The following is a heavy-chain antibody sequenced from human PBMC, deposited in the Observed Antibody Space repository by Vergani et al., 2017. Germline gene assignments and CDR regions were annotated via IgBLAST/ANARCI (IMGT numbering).Heavy chain of an antibody. CDR2: ISAYNGNT. Sequence: QVQLVQSGAEVKKPGASVKVSCKASGYTFTSYGISWVRQAPGQGLEWMGWISAYNGNTNYANKLQGRVTMNTETSTSTAYMELRSLRSDDTAVYYWSRDKNPYGAGPLSFIDYWGQGTLVTVSS. D-gene: IGHD4-17*01. V-gene: IGHV1-18*01. CDR3: SRDKNPYGAGPLSFIDY. J-gene: IGHJ4*02. CDR1: GYTFTSYG.